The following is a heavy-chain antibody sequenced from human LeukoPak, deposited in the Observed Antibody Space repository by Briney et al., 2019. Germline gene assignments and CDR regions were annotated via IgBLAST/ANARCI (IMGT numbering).Heavy chain of an antibody. Sequence: PGGSLRLSCATSGFIFSDYDMNWVRQIPGKGLEWVSSISDSTNKTYYADSVKGRFTLSRDNSKNTLYLQMNSLRVDDTAVYYCVKGNWGDCWGRGTLATVSS. V-gene: IGHV3-23*01. CDR3: VKGNWGDC. J-gene: IGHJ4*02. CDR1: GFIFSDYD. D-gene: IGHD7-27*01. CDR2: ISDSTNKT.